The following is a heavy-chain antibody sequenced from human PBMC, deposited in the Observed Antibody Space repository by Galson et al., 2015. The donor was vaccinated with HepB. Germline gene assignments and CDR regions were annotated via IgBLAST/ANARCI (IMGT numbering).Heavy chain of an antibody. J-gene: IGHJ3*02. D-gene: IGHD1-26*01. Sequence: SLRLSCAASGFTLDDYAMHWVRQAPGKGLEWVSGISWNSGSIGYADSVKGRFTISRDNAKNSLYLQMNSLRADDTALYYSAKGNVGGCYHDAFDIWGQGTMVTVSS. V-gene: IGHV3-9*01. CDR3: AKGNVGGCYHDAFDI. CDR1: GFTLDDYA. CDR2: ISWNSGSI.